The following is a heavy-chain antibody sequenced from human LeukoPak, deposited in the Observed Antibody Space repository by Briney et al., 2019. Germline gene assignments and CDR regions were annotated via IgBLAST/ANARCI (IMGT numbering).Heavy chain of an antibody. CDR2: IRVSGDTT. D-gene: IGHD6-6*01. CDR1: GFSFDDYA. V-gene: IGHV3-23*01. J-gene: IGHJ5*02. CDR3: ARGDLAAP. Sequence: GGSLRLSCAASGFSFDDYAMHWVRQAPGKGLEWVSIIRVSGDTTYYADSVKGRFTVSRDNSKNTLYLQMNSLRVEDTAVYYCARGDLAAPWGQGTLVTVSS.